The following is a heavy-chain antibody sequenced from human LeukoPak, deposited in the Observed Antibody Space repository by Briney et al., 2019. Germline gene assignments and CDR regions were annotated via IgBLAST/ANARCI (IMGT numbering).Heavy chain of an antibody. D-gene: IGHD6-13*01. CDR2: IWYDGSNK. V-gene: IGHV3-33*01. CDR1: GFTFSDYG. CDR3: ARDIVAAGGRYFVH. J-gene: IGHJ4*02. Sequence: PGGSLRLSCAASGFTFSDYGMHWVRQTPGRGLEWVAAIWYDGSNKCYADSVEGRFTISRDNSKNTLYLQMNSLRGEDMALYYCARDIVAAGGRYFVHWGQGTLVTVSS.